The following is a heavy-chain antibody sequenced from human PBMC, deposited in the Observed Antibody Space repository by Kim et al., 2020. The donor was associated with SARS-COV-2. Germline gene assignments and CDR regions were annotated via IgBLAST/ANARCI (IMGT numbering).Heavy chain of an antibody. V-gene: IGHV3-15*01. CDR3: TARGGYGDYGYFDY. Sequence: AATVKGRFNISREDSKNTVYLQMNSLKTEDTAVYYCTARGGYGDYGYFDYWGQGTLVTVSS. J-gene: IGHJ4*02. D-gene: IGHD4-17*01.